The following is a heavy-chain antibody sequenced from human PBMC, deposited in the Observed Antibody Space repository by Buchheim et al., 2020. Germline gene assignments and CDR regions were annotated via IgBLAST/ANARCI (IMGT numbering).Heavy chain of an antibody. Sequence: EVQLVESGGGLVQPGGSLRLSCAASGFTFSSYWMSWVRQAPGKGLEWVANIKQDGSEKYYVDSVKGRFTISRDNAKNTLYLQMNSLRAEDTAVYYCARVPITMISINWFDPWGQGTL. CDR2: IKQDGSEK. CDR3: ARVPITMISINWFDP. D-gene: IGHD3-22*01. V-gene: IGHV3-7*01. J-gene: IGHJ5*02. CDR1: GFTFSSYW.